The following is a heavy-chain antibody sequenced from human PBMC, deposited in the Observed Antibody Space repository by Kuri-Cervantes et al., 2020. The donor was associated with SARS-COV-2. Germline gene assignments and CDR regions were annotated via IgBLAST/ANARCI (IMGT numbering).Heavy chain of an antibody. D-gene: IGHD6-13*01. J-gene: IGHJ6*03. CDR2: ISSSSSYI. Sequence: GESLKISCAASGFTFSSYSMNWVRQAPGKWLEWVSSISSSSSYIYYADSVKGRFTISRDNAKNSLYLQMNSLRAEDTAVYYCARDVAAGRAYYYYMDVWGKGTTVTVSS. CDR3: ARDVAAGRAYYYYMDV. V-gene: IGHV3-21*01. CDR1: GFTFSSYS.